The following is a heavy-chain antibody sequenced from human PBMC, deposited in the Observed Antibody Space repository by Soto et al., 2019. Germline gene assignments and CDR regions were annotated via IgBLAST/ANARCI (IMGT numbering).Heavy chain of an antibody. CDR1: GGTFSSYA. Sequence: QVQLVQSGAEVKKPGSSVKVSCKASGGTFSSYAISWVRQAPGQGLEWMGGIIPIFGTANYAQKFQGRVQIPADEXXSXAXXELSSLRSEDTAVYYCARGYCSGGSCYLRGYYFDYWGQGTLVTVSS. CDR3: ARGYCSGGSCYLRGYYFDY. V-gene: IGHV1-69*12. D-gene: IGHD2-15*01. J-gene: IGHJ4*02. CDR2: IIPIFGTA.